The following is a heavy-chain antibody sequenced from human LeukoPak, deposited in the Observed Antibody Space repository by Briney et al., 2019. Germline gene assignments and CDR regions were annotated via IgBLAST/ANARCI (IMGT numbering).Heavy chain of an antibody. Sequence: PSQTLSLTCTVSGGSISSGSYYWSWIRQPAGKGLEWIGRIYTSGSTNYNPSLKSRVTISVDTSKNQFSLKLSSVTAADTAVYYCARDGFGDTMVRGVISDAFDIWGQGTMVTVPS. J-gene: IGHJ3*02. CDR3: ARDGFGDTMVRGVISDAFDI. CDR1: GGSISSGSYY. V-gene: IGHV4-61*02. CDR2: IYTSGST. D-gene: IGHD3-10*01.